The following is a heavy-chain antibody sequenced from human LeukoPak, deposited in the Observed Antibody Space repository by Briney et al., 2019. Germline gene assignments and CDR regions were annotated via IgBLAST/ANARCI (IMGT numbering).Heavy chain of an antibody. Sequence: SETLSLTCTVSGGSISRSDYYWSWIRQPPGKGLEWIGEGGNSGGTKFNPSLKSRVTISADTSKNQFSLKLSSVTAADTAVYYCAKNGQSGFSFDPWGQGTLVTVSS. CDR2: GGNSGGT. CDR1: GGSISRSDYY. J-gene: IGHJ5*02. V-gene: IGHV4-39*07. CDR3: AKNGQSGFSFDP. D-gene: IGHD1-26*01.